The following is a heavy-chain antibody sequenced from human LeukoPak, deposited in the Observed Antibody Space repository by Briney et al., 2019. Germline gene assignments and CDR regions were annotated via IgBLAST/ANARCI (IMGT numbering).Heavy chain of an antibody. Sequence: GGSLRLSCAASGFTFISYAMSWVRPAPGKGLEWVSGISGGGGSTFYGDSVKGRFTISRDNSKNALYLQMNSLRGEDTAVYYCLRPGYSSSWYSGFQYWGQGTLVTVSS. CDR1: GFTFISYA. CDR3: LRPGYSSSWYSGFQY. V-gene: IGHV3-23*01. J-gene: IGHJ1*01. CDR2: ISGGGGST. D-gene: IGHD6-13*01.